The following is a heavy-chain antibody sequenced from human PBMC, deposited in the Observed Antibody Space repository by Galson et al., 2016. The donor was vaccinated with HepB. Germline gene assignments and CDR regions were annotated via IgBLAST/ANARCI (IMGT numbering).Heavy chain of an antibody. D-gene: IGHD3-22*01. CDR1: GFTFDNWW. V-gene: IGHV3-7*01. CDR3: ARDSTVSTMYYYDSSGGDY. CDR2: IKTDGSAQ. Sequence: SLRLSCAASGFTFDNWWMMWVRQAPGKGLEWVADIKTDGSAQAYVDSVRGRFTISRDKSKKKLYLQMNSLRAEDTAVYYCARDSTVSTMYYYDSSGGDYWGQGTLVTVSS. J-gene: IGHJ4*02.